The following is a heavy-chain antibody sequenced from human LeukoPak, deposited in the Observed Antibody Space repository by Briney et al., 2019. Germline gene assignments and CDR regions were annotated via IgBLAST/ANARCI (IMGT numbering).Heavy chain of an antibody. D-gene: IGHD3-22*01. J-gene: IGHJ4*02. CDR2: IKSKTDGGTT. V-gene: IGHV3-15*01. CDR1: GFTFSGSA. Sequence: GGSLKLSCAASGFTFSGSAMHWVRQASGKGLEWVGRIKSKTDGGTTDYAAPVKGRFTISRDDSKNMLYLQMNSLKTEDTAVYYCTTEYYYDSPGVFDYWGQGTLVTVSS. CDR3: TTEYYYDSPGVFDY.